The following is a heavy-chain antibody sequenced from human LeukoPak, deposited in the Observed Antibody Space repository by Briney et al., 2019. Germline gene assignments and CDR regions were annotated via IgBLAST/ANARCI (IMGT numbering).Heavy chain of an antibody. D-gene: IGHD3-9*01. CDR2: IWYDGTNK. CDR3: ASDILTGYNETNF. Sequence: GGSLRLSCAASGFTFSSYAMSWVRQAPGKGLEWVAVIWYDGTNKYYTDSVKGRFTISRDNSKNTVYLQMNRLRAEDTAVYYCASDILTGYNETNFWGQGTLVTVSS. J-gene: IGHJ4*02. CDR1: GFTFSSYA. V-gene: IGHV3-33*08.